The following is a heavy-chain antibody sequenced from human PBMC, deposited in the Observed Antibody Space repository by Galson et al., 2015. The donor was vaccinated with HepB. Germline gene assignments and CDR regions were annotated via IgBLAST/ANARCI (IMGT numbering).Heavy chain of an antibody. Sequence: SLRLSCAASGFTFSSYAMHWVRQAPGKGLEWVAVISYDGSNKYYADSVKGRFTISRDNSKNTLYLQMNSLRAEDTAVYYCARGFEDNWFDPWGQGTLVTVSS. CDR1: GFTFSSYA. CDR2: ISYDGSNK. D-gene: IGHD3-9*01. CDR3: ARGFEDNWFDP. V-gene: IGHV3-30-3*01. J-gene: IGHJ5*02.